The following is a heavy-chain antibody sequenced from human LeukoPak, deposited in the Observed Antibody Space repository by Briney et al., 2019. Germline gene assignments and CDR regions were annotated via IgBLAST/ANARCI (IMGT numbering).Heavy chain of an antibody. Sequence: GGSLRLSCTASGFTFGDYAMSWFRQAPGKGLEWVGFIRSKAYGGTTEYAASVKGRFTISRDDSKSIAYLQMNSLKTEDTAVYYCTRDQDYYDSSGYYPRGYAFDIWGQGTMVTVSS. CDR3: TRDQDYYDSSGYYPRGYAFDI. J-gene: IGHJ3*02. CDR2: IRSKAYGGTT. V-gene: IGHV3-49*03. CDR1: GFTFGDYA. D-gene: IGHD3-22*01.